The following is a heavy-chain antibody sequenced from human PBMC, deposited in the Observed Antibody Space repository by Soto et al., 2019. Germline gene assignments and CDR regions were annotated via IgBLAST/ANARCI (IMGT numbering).Heavy chain of an antibody. J-gene: IGHJ6*02. D-gene: IGHD6-6*01. CDR3: ARLYSSSSVYYYYGMDV. CDR1: GYTFTGYY. Sequence: ASVKVSCKASGYTFTGYYMHWVLQAPGQGLEWMGWINPNSGGTNYAQKFQGRVTMTRDTSISTAYMELSRLRSDDTAVYYCARLYSSSSVYYYYGMDVWGQGTTVTVSS. V-gene: IGHV1-2*02. CDR2: INPNSGGT.